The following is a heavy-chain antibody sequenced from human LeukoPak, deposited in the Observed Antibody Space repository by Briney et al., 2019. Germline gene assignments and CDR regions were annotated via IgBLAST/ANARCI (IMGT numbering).Heavy chain of an antibody. J-gene: IGHJ4*02. D-gene: IGHD3-9*01. CDR1: RYNFTNYW. V-gene: IGHV5-51*01. CDR2: IYPGESDP. Sequence: GESLKISCQGSRYNFTNYWIGWVRQTPGKGLEWMGIIYPGESDPRYSPSFQGQVTISADKSINTAYLRWGSLKAADTAMYYCARLGRYDVLTGPDYWGQGTLVTVSS. CDR3: ARLGRYDVLTGPDY.